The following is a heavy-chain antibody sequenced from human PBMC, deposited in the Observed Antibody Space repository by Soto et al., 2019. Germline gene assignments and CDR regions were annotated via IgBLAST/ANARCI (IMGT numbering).Heavy chain of an antibody. Sequence: SGPTLVNPTQTLTLTCTFSGFSLSTSGMCVSWIRQPPGKALEWLARIDWDDDKYYSTSLKTRLTISKDTSKNQVVLTMTNMDPVDTATYYCARIPYTAMVFGEYYFAYWSQGTLVTVSS. J-gene: IGHJ4*02. CDR1: GFSLSTSGMC. CDR3: ARIPYTAMVFGEYYFAY. V-gene: IGHV2-70*11. CDR2: IDWDDDK. D-gene: IGHD5-18*01.